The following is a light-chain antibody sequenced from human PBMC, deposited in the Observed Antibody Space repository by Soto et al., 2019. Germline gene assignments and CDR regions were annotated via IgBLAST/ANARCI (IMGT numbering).Light chain of an antibody. J-gene: IGKJ4*01. V-gene: IGKV3-15*01. Sequence: EIVMTQSPATLSVSPGERATLSCRASQGIGDTLAWYQQKPGQTPRLLIYDTSTRATGVPARFSGSRSGAEFTLTINSLQYEDFEVYYCQRYNNWPLTFGGGTKVEVK. CDR2: DTS. CDR3: QRYNNWPLT. CDR1: QGIGDT.